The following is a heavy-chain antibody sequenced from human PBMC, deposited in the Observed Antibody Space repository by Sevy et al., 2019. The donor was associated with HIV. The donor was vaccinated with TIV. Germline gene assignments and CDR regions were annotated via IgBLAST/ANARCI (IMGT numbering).Heavy chain of an antibody. CDR2: IWYDGSNK. V-gene: IGHV3-33*01. J-gene: IGHJ4*02. CDR3: ARENIAVAGIGYYFDH. D-gene: IGHD6-19*01. Sequence: GGFLRLSCVASGFTFSTYGMHWVRQAPGKGLEWVAVIWYDGSNKEYVDSVKGRFTISRDNSKDTLYLQMNSLRAEDTAVYYCARENIAVAGIGYYFDHWGQGTLVTVSS. CDR1: GFTFSTYG.